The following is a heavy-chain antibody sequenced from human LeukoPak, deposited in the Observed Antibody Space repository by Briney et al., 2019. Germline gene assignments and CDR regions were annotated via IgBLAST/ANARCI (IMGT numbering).Heavy chain of an antibody. CDR2: IYYSGST. Sequence: PSETLSLTCTVSGGSSSSIISYWGWIRQPPGKGLEWIGSIYYSGSTYYNPSLKSRVTISVDTSKNQFSLKLSSVTAADTAVYYCARDRSVGVLPAPPFDFWGQGTLVTVSS. CDR3: ARDRSVGVLPAPPFDF. CDR1: GGSSSSIISY. J-gene: IGHJ4*02. V-gene: IGHV4-39*02. D-gene: IGHD6-6*01.